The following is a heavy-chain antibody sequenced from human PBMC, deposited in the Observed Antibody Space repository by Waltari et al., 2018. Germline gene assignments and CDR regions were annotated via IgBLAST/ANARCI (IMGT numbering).Heavy chain of an antibody. J-gene: IGHJ4*02. CDR3: ARARAAADY. CDR2: ISYDGSNK. V-gene: IGHV3-30-3*01. Sequence: LSCAASGFTFSSYAMHWVRQAPGKGLEWVAVISYDGSNKYYADSVKGRFTISRDNSKNTLYLQMNSLRAEDTAVYYCARARAAADYWGQGTLVTVSS. D-gene: IGHD6-13*01. CDR1: GFTFSSYA.